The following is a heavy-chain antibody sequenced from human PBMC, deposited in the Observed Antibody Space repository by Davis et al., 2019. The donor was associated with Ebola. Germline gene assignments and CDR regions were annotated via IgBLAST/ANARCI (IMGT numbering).Heavy chain of an antibody. CDR1: GFTFSSYW. CDR2: VNSDGSGT. Sequence: GESLKISCAASGFTFSSYWMHWVRQAPGKGLVWVSRVNSDGSGTTYADSVKGRFTISRDNAKNTLYLQMNSLRAEDTAVYYCARGARFANDYWGQGTLVTVSS. D-gene: IGHD3-10*01. CDR3: ARGARFANDY. V-gene: IGHV3-74*01. J-gene: IGHJ4*02.